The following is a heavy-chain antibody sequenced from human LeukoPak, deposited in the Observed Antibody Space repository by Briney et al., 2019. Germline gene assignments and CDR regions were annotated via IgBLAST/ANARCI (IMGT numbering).Heavy chain of an antibody. CDR1: GGSISSYY. D-gene: IGHD3-16*01. V-gene: IGHV4-4*07. J-gene: IGHJ4*02. CDR3: AKLGNQWGLRLDY. Sequence: SETLSLTCTVSGGSISSYYWSWIRQPAGKGLEWIGHIDTSGSTNYNPSLKSRVTMSVDTSKNQLSLKVSSVTAADTAVYYCAKLGNQWGLRLDYWGQGTLVTVSS. CDR2: IDTSGST.